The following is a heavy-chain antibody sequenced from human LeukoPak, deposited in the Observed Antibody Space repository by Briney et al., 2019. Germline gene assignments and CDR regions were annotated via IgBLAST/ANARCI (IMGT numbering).Heavy chain of an antibody. D-gene: IGHD1-26*01. CDR3: ARGQVGATTLFDY. CDR1: GVSISSGDNY. Sequence: PSETLSLTCTASGVSISSGDNYWSWIRQPPGEGLEWLGYIYDSVSTYYNPSLKSRVTISVDTSKNQFSLKLSSVTAADTAVYYCARGQVGATTLFDYWGQGTLVTVSS. V-gene: IGHV4-30-4*01. CDR2: IYDSVST. J-gene: IGHJ4*02.